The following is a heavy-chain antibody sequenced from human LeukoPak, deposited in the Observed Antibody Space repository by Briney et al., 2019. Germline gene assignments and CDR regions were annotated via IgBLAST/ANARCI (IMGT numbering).Heavy chain of an antibody. J-gene: IGHJ4*02. Sequence: GESLKISCKGSGYSFTNYWIGWVRQTPGKGLEWMGIMYPGDSDTRYSPSFQGQVTISTDKSISTAYLQWSSLKASDTAMYYCARINYGDYGLYYFDYWGQGTLVTVSS. CDR1: GYSFTNYW. D-gene: IGHD4-17*01. CDR2: MYPGDSDT. CDR3: ARINYGDYGLYYFDY. V-gene: IGHV5-51*01.